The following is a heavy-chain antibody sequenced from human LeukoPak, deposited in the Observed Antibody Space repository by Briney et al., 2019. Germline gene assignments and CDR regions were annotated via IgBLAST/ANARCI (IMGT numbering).Heavy chain of an antibody. V-gene: IGHV1-46*01. CDR3: ARDSVYYYGSGPYYYYYMDV. CDR2: INPSGGST. D-gene: IGHD3-10*01. Sequence: ASVKVSCKASGYTFTSYYMHWVRQAPGQGLEWMGIINPSGGSTSYAQKFQGRVTMTRDTSTSTVYMELSSLRSEDTAVYYCARDSVYYYGSGPYYYYYMDVWGKGTTVTVSS. J-gene: IGHJ6*03. CDR1: GYTFTSYY.